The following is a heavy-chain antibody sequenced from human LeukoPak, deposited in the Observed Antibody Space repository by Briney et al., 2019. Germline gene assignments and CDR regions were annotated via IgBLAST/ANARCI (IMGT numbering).Heavy chain of an antibody. CDR3: ARGHDTND. D-gene: IGHD2-8*01. Sequence: GGSLRLSCAASGFTVSNNYMGWVRQAPGKGLEWVSGIYSGGTTYYADSVKGRFTISRDNSKNTLYLQMNSLRAEDTAVYFCARGHDTNDWGQGTLVTVSS. J-gene: IGHJ4*02. V-gene: IGHV3-66*01. CDR2: IYSGGTT. CDR1: GFTVSNNY.